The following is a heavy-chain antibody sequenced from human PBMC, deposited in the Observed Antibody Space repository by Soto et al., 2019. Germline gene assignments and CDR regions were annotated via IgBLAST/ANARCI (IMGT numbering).Heavy chain of an antibody. CDR1: GFTFSSYW. J-gene: IGHJ6*02. CDR2: IKQDGSEK. CDR3: ARAVLYYYDSSGYYPPGYYYYGMDV. Sequence: GGSLRLSCAASGFTFSSYWMSWVRQAPGKGLEWVANIKQDGSEKYYVDSVKGRFTISRDNAKNSLYLQMNSLRAEDTAVYYCARAVLYYYDSSGYYPPGYYYYGMDVWGQGTTVTVSS. V-gene: IGHV3-7*03. D-gene: IGHD3-22*01.